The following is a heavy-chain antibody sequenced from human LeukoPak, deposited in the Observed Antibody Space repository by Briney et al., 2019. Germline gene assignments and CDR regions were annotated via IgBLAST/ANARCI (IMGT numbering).Heavy chain of an antibody. CDR1: GYTFTSYD. CDR3: ARTYDSYYYYYYMDV. Sequence: ASVKVSCKASGYTFTSYDINWVRQATGQGLEWMGWMNPNSGNTGYAQKFQGRVTMTRNTSISTAYMELSSLRSEDTAVYYCARTYDSYYYYYYMDVWGKGTTDTVSS. J-gene: IGHJ6*03. D-gene: IGHD5-12*01. V-gene: IGHV1-8*01. CDR2: MNPNSGNT.